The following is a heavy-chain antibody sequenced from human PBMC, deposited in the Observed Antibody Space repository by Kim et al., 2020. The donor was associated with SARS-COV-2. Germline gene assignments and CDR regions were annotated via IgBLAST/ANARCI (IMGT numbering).Heavy chain of an antibody. CDR1: GGTISSSSYY. V-gene: IGHV4-39*01. Sequence: SETLSLTCTVSGGTISSSSYYWGWIRQPPGKGLEWTGSINNSGSTYYNPSLKSRVTISVDTSKTQFSLKLSPVPAADTAVYYCARHPRFGRLVVVLRGFFGYWGQGTLFTVSS. D-gene: IGHD2-15*01. J-gene: IGHJ4*02. CDR3: ARHPRFGRLVVVLRGFFGY. CDR2: INNSGST.